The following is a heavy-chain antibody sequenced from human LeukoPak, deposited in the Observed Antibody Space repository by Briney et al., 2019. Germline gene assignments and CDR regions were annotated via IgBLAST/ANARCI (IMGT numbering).Heavy chain of an antibody. CDR1: GFTVSSNF. Sequence: GGSLRLSCAASGFTVSSNFMSWVRQAPGKGLEWVSVIYSGGSTYYADSVKGRFTISRDNSKNTLYLQMNSLRAEDTAVYYCAKTSVTTSLDYWGQGTLVTVSS. J-gene: IGHJ4*02. D-gene: IGHD4-17*01. CDR2: IYSGGST. CDR3: AKTSVTTSLDY. V-gene: IGHV3-53*01.